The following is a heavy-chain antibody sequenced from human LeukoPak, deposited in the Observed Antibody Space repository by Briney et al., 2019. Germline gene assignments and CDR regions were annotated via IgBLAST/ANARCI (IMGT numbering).Heavy chain of an antibody. CDR1: GGSFSGYY. CDR3: ASVYSSRTYWFDP. CDR2: INHSGST. J-gene: IGHJ5*02. Sequence: SETLPLTCAVYGGSFSGYYWSWIRQPPGKGLEWIGEINHSGSTNYNPSLKSRVTISVDTSKNQLSLKLSSVTAADTAVYYCASVYSSRTYWFDPWGQGTLVTVSS. V-gene: IGHV4-34*01. D-gene: IGHD6-13*01.